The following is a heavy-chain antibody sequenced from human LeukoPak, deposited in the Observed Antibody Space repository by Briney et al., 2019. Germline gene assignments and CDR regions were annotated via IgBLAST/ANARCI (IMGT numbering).Heavy chain of an antibody. CDR2: INQHESEK. Sequence: GGSLRLSCAVSGFTLSDYWMSWVRQAPGKGLEWVANINQHESEKYYVDSVKGRFTVSRDNAKSLLYLQMNRRRAEDTAVYCCVCDHAREGGSWGQGALVTVSS. CDR1: GFTLSDYW. J-gene: IGHJ5*02. D-gene: IGHD1-14*01. CDR3: VCDHAREGGS. V-gene: IGHV3-7*01.